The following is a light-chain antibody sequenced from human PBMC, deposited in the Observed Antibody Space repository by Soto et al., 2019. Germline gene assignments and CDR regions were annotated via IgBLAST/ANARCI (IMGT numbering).Light chain of an antibody. CDR3: QQYNNWTRT. CDR2: GAS. V-gene: IGKV3-15*01. CDR1: QSVSRN. J-gene: IGKJ1*01. Sequence: EIVMTQSPATLSVSPGERATLSCRASQSVSRNLAWYQQKPGQAPRLLIYGASTRATGIPARFSGSGSGIEFTLTISSLKYEDFAVYYCQQYNNWTRTFGQGTKVDIK.